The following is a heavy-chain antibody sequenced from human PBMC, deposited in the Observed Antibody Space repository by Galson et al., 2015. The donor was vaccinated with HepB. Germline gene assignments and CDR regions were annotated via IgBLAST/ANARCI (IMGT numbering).Heavy chain of an antibody. CDR1: GFTFSSYG. J-gene: IGHJ4*02. CDR2: ISYDGSNK. D-gene: IGHD3-22*01. V-gene: IGHV3-30*18. CDR3: AKDIWDCGYDSGVYYDSSGYIGADS. Sequence: SLRLSCAASGFTFSSYGMHWVRQAPGKGLEWVAVISYDGSNKYYADSVKGRFTISRDNSKNTLYLQMNSLRAEDTAVYYCAKDIWDCGYDSGVYYDSSGYIGADSWGQGTLVTVSS.